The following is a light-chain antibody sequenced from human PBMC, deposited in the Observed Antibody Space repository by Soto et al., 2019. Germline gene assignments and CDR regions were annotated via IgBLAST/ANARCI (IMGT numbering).Light chain of an antibody. CDR1: QSISNY. J-gene: IGKJ4*01. CDR2: ASS. CDR3: QQSYRTLALT. Sequence: DIQMTQSPSSLSASVGDRVTITCRASQSISNYLNWYQQKPGKAPNLLIYASSSLQSGVPSRFSGGGSGAEFTLTISSQQPEDVATYYSQQSYRTLALTFGGGTKVEIK. V-gene: IGKV1-39*01.